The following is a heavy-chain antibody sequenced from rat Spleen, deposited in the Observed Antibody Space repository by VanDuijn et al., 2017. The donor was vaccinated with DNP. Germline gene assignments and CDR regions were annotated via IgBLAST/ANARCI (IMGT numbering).Heavy chain of an antibody. V-gene: IGHV5S10*01. Sequence: EVQLVESGGGLVQPGRSLKLSCAASGFTFSDYNMAWVRQAPKKGLEWVATIIYDGSRTYYRDSVKGRFTISRDNAKSTLYLQMDSLRSEDTATYYCAAGGSGSAYYAMDAWGQGTSVTVSS. D-gene: IGHD4-3*01. J-gene: IGHJ4*01. CDR2: IIYDGSRT. CDR1: GFTFSDYN. CDR3: AAGGSGSAYYAMDA.